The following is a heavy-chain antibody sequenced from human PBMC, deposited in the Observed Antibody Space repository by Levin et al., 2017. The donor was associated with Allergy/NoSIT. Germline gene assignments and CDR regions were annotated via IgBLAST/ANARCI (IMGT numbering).Heavy chain of an antibody. Sequence: GGSLRLSCAASGFTFSSYAMSWVRQAPGKGLEWVSAISGSGGSTYYADSVKGRFTISRDNSKNTLYLQMNSLRAEDTAVYYCAKDEELSDFWSGYYTGMSYWGQGTLVTVSS. CDR1: GFTFSSYA. J-gene: IGHJ4*02. CDR3: AKDEELSDFWSGYYTGMSY. D-gene: IGHD3-3*01. CDR2: ISGSGGST. V-gene: IGHV3-23*01.